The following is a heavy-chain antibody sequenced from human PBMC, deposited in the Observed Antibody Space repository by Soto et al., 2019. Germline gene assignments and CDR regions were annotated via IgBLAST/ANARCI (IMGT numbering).Heavy chain of an antibody. D-gene: IGHD2-21*02. CDR2: IYYSGST. CDR3: ARFLSTATHNAFDI. V-gene: IGHV4-59*01. J-gene: IGHJ3*02. CDR1: GGSISSYY. Sequence: SETLSLTCTVSGGSISSYYWSWIRQPPGKGLEWIGYIYYSGSTNYNPSLKSRVTISVDTSKNQFSLKLSSVTAADTAVYYCARFLSTATHNAFDIWGQGTMVTVSS.